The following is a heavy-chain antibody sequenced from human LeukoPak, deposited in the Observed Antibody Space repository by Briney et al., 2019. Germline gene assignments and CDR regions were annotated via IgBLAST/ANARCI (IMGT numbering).Heavy chain of an antibody. J-gene: IGHJ3*02. CDR3: ARRDSSSSEERPTGAFDI. Sequence: GESLKISCKGSGYSFTSYWIGWVRQMPGKGLEWMGIIYPGDSDTRYSPSFQGQVTISADKSISTAYLQWSSLKASDTAMYYCARRDSSSSEERPTGAFDIWGQGTMVTVSS. D-gene: IGHD6-6*01. CDR2: IYPGDSDT. V-gene: IGHV5-51*01. CDR1: GYSFTSYW.